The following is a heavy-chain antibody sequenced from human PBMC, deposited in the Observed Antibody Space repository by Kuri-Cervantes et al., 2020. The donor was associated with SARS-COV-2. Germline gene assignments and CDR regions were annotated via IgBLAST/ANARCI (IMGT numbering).Heavy chain of an antibody. Sequence: GESLKISCAASGFTFSSYGMHWVRQAPGKGLEWVAVISYDGSNKYYADSVKGRFTISRDNSKNTLYLQMNSLRAEDTAVYYCAKDPGSGFWSGYWSWGKLSGKHWFDPWGQGTLVTVSS. CDR2: ISYDGSNK. J-gene: IGHJ5*02. V-gene: IGHV3-30*18. CDR1: GFTFSSYG. CDR3: AKDPGSGFWSGYWSWGKLSGKHWFDP. D-gene: IGHD3-3*01.